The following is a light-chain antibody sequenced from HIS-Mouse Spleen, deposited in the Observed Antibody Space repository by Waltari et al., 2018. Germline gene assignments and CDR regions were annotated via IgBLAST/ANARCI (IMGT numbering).Light chain of an antibody. J-gene: IGLJ2*01. CDR2: EDS. Sequence: SYELTQRPSVSVSPGQTARITCPGDALPKKYAYWYQQKSGQAPVLVIYEDSKRPSGIPERFSGSSSGTMATLTISGAQVEDEADYYCYSTDSSGNHRVFGGGTKLTVL. CDR1: ALPKKY. V-gene: IGLV3-10*01. CDR3: YSTDSSGNHRV.